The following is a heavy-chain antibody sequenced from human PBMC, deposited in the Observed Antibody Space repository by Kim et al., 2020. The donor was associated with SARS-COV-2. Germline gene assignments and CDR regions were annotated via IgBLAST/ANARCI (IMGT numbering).Heavy chain of an antibody. Sequence: GGSLRLSCAASGFTFSSYEMNWVRQAPGKGLEWVSYIRSSGSTIYYADSVKGRFTISRDNAKNSLYLQMNSLRAEDTAVYYCARTGYSTIYGMDVWGQGTTVTVSS. CDR1: GFTFSSYE. D-gene: IGHD6-13*01. J-gene: IGHJ6*02. CDR2: IRSSGSTI. V-gene: IGHV3-48*03. CDR3: ARTGYSTIYGMDV.